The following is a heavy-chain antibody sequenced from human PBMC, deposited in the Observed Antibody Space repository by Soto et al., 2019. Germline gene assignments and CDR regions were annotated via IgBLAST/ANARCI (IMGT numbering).Heavy chain of an antibody. CDR1: GYSFSTYW. CDR2: IDPSDSYT. Sequence: VQLVQSGAEVKKPGESLRISCKGSGYSFSTYWITWVRQMAGKGLEWKGRIDPSDSYTKYSPSFHVHVSISVDKSSRTAFLHWSTLKASDTAMYYCYVVRGILSQSLLDNRDVWGQSTTVIVSS. CDR3: YVVRGILSQSLLDNRDV. V-gene: IGHV5-10-1*03. J-gene: IGHJ6*02. D-gene: IGHD3-10*02.